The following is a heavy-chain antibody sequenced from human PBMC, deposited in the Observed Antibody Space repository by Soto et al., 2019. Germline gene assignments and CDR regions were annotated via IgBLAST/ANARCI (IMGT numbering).Heavy chain of an antibody. V-gene: IGHV4-39*01. D-gene: IGHD3-16*01. CDR3: ARLGPLPDY. CDR2: IYYSGST. J-gene: IGHJ4*02. Sequence: SETLSLTCTVSGGSISSSSYYWGWIRQPPGKGLEWIGSIYYSGSTYYNPSLKSRVTISVDTSKNQFSLKLSSVTAADTAVYYCARLGPLPDYWGQGTLVTVSS. CDR1: GGSISSSSYY.